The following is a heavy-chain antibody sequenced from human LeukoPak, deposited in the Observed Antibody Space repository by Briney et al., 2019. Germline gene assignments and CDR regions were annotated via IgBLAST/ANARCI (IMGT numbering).Heavy chain of an antibody. CDR3: AREKWTPGY. J-gene: IGHJ4*02. V-gene: IGHV3-7*01. CDR2: IKQDGSEK. CDR1: GFTFRSYW. D-gene: IGHD1-26*01. Sequence: GGSLRLSCADSGFTFRSYWMRCVRQAPGKGLEWVANIKQDGSEKYYVDSVKGRFTISRYNAKNSLYLQMNSLRAEDTAVYYCAREKWTPGYCGQGTLVTVSS.